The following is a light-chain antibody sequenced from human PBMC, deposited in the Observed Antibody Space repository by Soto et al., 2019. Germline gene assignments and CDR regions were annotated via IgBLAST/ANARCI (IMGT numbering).Light chain of an antibody. J-gene: IGKJ4*01. CDR2: DAS. CDR3: QHRSNWPA. V-gene: IGKV3-11*01. Sequence: EIVMTQSPDTLSLSPGERATLSCRTSQSVSRNLAWYQQKPGQAPRLLIYDASQRATGIAARFSGSGSGTDFTLTISSLEPEDFALYYCQHRSNWPAFGGGTKVDIK. CDR1: QSVSRN.